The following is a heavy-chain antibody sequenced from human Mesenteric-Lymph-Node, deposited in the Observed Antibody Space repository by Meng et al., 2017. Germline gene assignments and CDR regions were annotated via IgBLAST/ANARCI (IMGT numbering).Heavy chain of an antibody. D-gene: IGHD3-16*01. J-gene: IGHJ4*02. CDR3: ARGGLSRIDY. CDR2: IYHSGST. V-gene: IGHV4-38-2*02. CDR1: GYSISSGYY. Sequence: GSLRLPCTVSGYSISSGYYWGWIRQPPGKGLEWIGSIYHSGSTYYNPSLKSRITISVDTSKNQFSLRLSSVTAADTAMYYCARGGLSRIDYWGQGTLVTVSS.